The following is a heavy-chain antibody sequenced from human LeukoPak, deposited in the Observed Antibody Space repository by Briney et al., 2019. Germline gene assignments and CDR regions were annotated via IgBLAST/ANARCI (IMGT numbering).Heavy chain of an antibody. D-gene: IGHD3-9*01. V-gene: IGHV1-18*01. CDR1: GYTFTSYG. J-gene: IGHJ4*02. CDR2: ISAYNGNT. CDR3: ARDLLNYDILTGYTYFDY. Sequence: ASVKVSCKASGYTFTSYGISWVRQAPGQGLEWMGWISAYNGNTNYAQKLQGRVTMTTDTSTSTAYMELRSLRSDDTAVYYCARDLLNYDILTGYTYFDYWGQGILVTVSS.